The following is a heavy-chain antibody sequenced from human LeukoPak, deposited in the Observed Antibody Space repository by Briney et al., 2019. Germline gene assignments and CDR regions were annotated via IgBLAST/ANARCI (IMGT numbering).Heavy chain of an antibody. Sequence: GGSLRLSCAASGFTFSSYGMHWVRQAPGKGLEWVAVIWYDGSNKYYADSVKGRFTISRDNSKNTLYLQMNSLRAEDTAVYYCARGDDFLEWLFIGMDVWGQGTTVTVSS. D-gene: IGHD3-3*01. CDR3: ARGDDFLEWLFIGMDV. V-gene: IGHV3-33*01. J-gene: IGHJ6*02. CDR1: GFTFSSYG. CDR2: IWYDGSNK.